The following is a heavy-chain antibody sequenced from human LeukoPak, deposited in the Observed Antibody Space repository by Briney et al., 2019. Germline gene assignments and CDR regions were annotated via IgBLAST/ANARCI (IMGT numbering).Heavy chain of an antibody. V-gene: IGHV1-3*01. Sequence: ASVKVSCKASGYTFTRYPMHWVRQAPGQRLEWMGWINAGNGNTKYSQKFQDRVTITRDTSASTAYMELSSLRSEDTAVYYCAREMMFHYYDSGSYDYWGQGILVTVSS. J-gene: IGHJ4*02. CDR1: GYTFTRYP. D-gene: IGHD3-10*01. CDR2: INAGNGNT. CDR3: AREMMFHYYDSGSYDY.